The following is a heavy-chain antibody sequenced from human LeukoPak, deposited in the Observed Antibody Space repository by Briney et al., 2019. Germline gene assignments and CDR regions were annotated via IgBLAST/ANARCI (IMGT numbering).Heavy chain of an antibody. CDR1: GYSFTSYW. Sequence: GESLKISFKGSGYSFTSYWIGWVRQMPGKGLEWMGIIYPGDSDTRYSPSFQGQVTISADKSISTAYLQWSSLKASDTAMYYCARSGSSGYYVYNWFDPWGQGTLVTVSS. CDR3: ARSGSSGYYVYNWFDP. J-gene: IGHJ5*02. V-gene: IGHV5-51*01. CDR2: IYPGDSDT. D-gene: IGHD3-22*01.